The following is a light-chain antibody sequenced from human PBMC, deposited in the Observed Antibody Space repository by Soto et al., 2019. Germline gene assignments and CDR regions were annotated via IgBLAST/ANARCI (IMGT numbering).Light chain of an antibody. V-gene: IGKV1-12*01. CDR1: QGVSSY. J-gene: IGKJ5*01. Sequence: IQMTQSPSSVSASVGDRVTITCRASQGVSSYLAWYQQKPGKDPKLLIYAASSLQSGVPSRFSGSGFGTDFNLTIDRLQTEDFATYYCQQANSFTITFGQGTRLEIK. CDR3: QQANSFTIT. CDR2: AAS.